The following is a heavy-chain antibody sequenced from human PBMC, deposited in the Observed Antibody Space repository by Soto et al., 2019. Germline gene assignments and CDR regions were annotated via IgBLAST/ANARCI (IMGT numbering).Heavy chain of an antibody. CDR1: GGTFSSYA. Sequence: SVKVSCKASGGTFSSYAISWVRQAPGQGLEWMGGIIPIFGTANYAQKFQGRVTITADKSTSTAYMELSSLRSEDTAVYYCARPKHPRYDFWSGYYNYYYYYGMDVWGQGTTVTVSS. D-gene: IGHD3-3*01. CDR3: ARPKHPRYDFWSGYYNYYYYYGMDV. J-gene: IGHJ6*02. V-gene: IGHV1-69*06. CDR2: IIPIFGTA.